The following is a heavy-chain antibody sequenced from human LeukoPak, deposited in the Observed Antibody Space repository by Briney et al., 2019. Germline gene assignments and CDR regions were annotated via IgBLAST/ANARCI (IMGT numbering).Heavy chain of an antibody. V-gene: IGHV1-8*01. Sequence: GASVKVSCKASGYTLTSYDINWVRQATGQGLEWMGWMNPNSGNTGYAQKFQGRVTMTRNTSISTAYMELSSLRSEDTAVYYCARGSLYYDFWSGHYGMDVWGQGTTVTVSS. D-gene: IGHD3-3*01. CDR1: GYTLTSYD. J-gene: IGHJ6*02. CDR3: ARGSLYYDFWSGHYGMDV. CDR2: MNPNSGNT.